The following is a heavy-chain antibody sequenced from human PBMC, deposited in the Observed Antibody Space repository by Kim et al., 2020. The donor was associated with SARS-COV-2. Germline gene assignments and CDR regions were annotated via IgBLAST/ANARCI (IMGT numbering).Heavy chain of an antibody. V-gene: IGHV3-7*01. CDR2: IKQDGSEK. Sequence: GGSLRLSCAASGFSFSNYWMSWVRQAPGKGLEWVANIKQDGSEKYYVDSVKGRFTISRDNAENSLYLQMNSLRAEDTAVCYCARASNRRYWGQGTLVTVSS. CDR1: GFSFSNYW. J-gene: IGHJ4*02. CDR3: ARASNRRY.